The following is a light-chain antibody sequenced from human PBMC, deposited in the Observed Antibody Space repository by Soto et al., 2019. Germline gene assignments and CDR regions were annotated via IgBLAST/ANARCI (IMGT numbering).Light chain of an antibody. CDR3: QTWGSGIHYV. J-gene: IGLJ1*01. Sequence: QPVLTQSPSASASLGASVKLTCTLSSGHSSYAIAWHQQQPEKGPRSLMKLNSDGSHSKGDGIPDRFSGSSSGAERYLTISSLQSEDEADYYCQTWGSGIHYVFGTGTKLTVL. V-gene: IGLV4-69*01. CDR1: SGHSSYA. CDR2: LNSDGSH.